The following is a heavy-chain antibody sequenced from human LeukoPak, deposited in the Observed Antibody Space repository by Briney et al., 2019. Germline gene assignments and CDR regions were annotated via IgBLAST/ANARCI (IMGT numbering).Heavy chain of an antibody. CDR3: ARSGLYEKWTDVDAFDI. D-gene: IGHD2-8*01. CDR2: ISYDGSNK. V-gene: IGHV3-30*03. Sequence: GGSLRPSCAASGFTFSSYGMHWVRQAPGKGLEWVAVISYDGSNKYYADSVKGRFTISRDNAKNSLYLQMNSLRAEDTAIYYCARSGLYEKWTDVDAFDIWGQGTMVTVSS. CDR1: GFTFSSYG. J-gene: IGHJ3*02.